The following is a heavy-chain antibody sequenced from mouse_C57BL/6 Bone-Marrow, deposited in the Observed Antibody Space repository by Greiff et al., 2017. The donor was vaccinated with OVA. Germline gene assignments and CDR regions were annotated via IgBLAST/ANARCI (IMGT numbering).Heavy chain of an antibody. CDR3: APLITTVRDYAMDY. V-gene: IGHV1-64*01. J-gene: IGHJ4*01. Sequence: QVQLQQPGAELVKPGAPVKLSCKASGYTFTSYWMHWVKQRPGQGLEWIGMIHPNSGSTNYNEKFKSKATLTVDKSSSTAYMQLSSLTSEDSAVYYCAPLITTVRDYAMDYWGQGTSVTVSS. CDR1: GYTFTSYW. CDR2: IHPNSGST. D-gene: IGHD1-1*01.